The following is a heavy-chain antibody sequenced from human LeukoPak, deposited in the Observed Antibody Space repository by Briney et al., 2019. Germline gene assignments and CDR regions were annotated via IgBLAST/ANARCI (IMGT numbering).Heavy chain of an antibody. CDR1: GYIFTDYY. CDR2: INPNSGGA. CDR3: ARSRRPFYYFGMHV. J-gene: IGHJ6*02. Sequence: VASLRLSCTASGYIFTDYYVHWVRQAPGQGLEWMGWINPNSGGAHNAVTFQGRATLTRDTSISTVYMDLSSLNSSDTPIYYCARSRRPFYYFGMHVWGRGTSLTVSS. V-gene: IGHV1-2*02.